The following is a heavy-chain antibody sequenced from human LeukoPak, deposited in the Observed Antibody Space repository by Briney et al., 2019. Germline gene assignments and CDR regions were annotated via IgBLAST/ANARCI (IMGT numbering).Heavy chain of an antibody. V-gene: IGHV1-18*01. D-gene: IGHD1-26*01. CDR3: ARDKVGSPNWFDP. Sequence: GASVKVSCKASGYTFTSYGISWVRQAPGQGLEWMGWISASIGNTNYAQMLQGRVTMTTDTSTSTAYMELRSLRSDDTAVYYCARDKVGSPNWFDPWGQGTLVTVSS. CDR1: GYTFTSYG. J-gene: IGHJ5*02. CDR2: ISASIGNT.